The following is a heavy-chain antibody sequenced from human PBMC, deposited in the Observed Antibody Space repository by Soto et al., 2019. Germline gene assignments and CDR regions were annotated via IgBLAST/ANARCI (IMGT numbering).Heavy chain of an antibody. D-gene: IGHD3-10*01. CDR3: ARVRSLDGSGVRVDP. CDR1: GGSISSGGYY. CDR2: IYYSGST. Sequence: QVQLQESGPGLVKPSQTLSLTCTVSGGSISSGGYYWSWIRQHPGKGLEWIGYIYYSGSTYYNPSLKSRVTISVATSKNQFSLKLSSVTAADTAVYYCARVRSLDGSGVRVDPWGQGTLVTVSS. V-gene: IGHV4-31*03. J-gene: IGHJ5*02.